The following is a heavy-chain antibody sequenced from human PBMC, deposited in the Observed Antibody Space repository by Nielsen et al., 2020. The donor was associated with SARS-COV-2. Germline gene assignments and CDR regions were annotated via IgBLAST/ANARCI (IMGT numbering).Heavy chain of an antibody. D-gene: IGHD2-2*01. V-gene: IGHV3-30*18. CDR3: AKDLEGYCSSTSCYDFDY. Sequence: SLKISCAASGFTFSSYGMHWVRQAPGKGLEWVAVISYDGSNKYYADSVKGRFTISRDNSKNTLYLQMNSLRAEDTAVYYCAKDLEGYCSSTSCYDFDYWGQGTLVTVSS. CDR2: ISYDGSNK. J-gene: IGHJ4*02. CDR1: GFTFSSYG.